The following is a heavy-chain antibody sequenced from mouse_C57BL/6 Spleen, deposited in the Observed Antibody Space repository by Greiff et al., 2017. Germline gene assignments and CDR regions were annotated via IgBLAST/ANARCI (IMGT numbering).Heavy chain of an antibody. V-gene: IGHV1-82*01. Sequence: QVQLQQSGPELVKPGASVTISCKASGYAFSSSWMNWVKQRPGKGLEWIGRIYPGDGDTNYNGKFKGKATLTADKSSSTAYMQLSSLTSEDSAVYFCARAGYSNPRAMDYWGQGTSVTVSS. CDR1: GYAFSSSW. J-gene: IGHJ4*01. CDR2: IYPGDGDT. D-gene: IGHD2-5*01. CDR3: ARAGYSNPRAMDY.